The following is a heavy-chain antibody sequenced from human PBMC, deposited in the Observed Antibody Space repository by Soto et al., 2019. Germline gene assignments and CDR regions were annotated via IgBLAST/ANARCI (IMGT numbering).Heavy chain of an antibody. J-gene: IGHJ6*02. D-gene: IGHD3-3*01. CDR3: AKEVNDFWSGYYTRGDYYYYGMDV. V-gene: IGHV3-30*18. Sequence: PGGSLRLSCAASGFTFSSYGMHWVRQAPGKGLEWVAVISYDGSNKYYADSVKGRFTISGDNSKNTLYLQMNRLRAEDTAVYYCAKEVNDFWSGYYTRGDYYYYGMDVWGQGTTVTVYS. CDR2: ISYDGSNK. CDR1: GFTFSSYG.